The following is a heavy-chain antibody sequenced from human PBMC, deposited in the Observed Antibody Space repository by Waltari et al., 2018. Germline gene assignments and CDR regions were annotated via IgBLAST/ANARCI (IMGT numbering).Heavy chain of an antibody. Sequence: HLVESGGGLVKPGGSLRLACGASGLSFSDYNMNWVRQAPGNVLELVSSISSSVLYIYYAYSVRCRFIISRDNTGNALYLQMNSLRGEDTAVYFCATSIARGAHFDIWGQLTLVTVSS. D-gene: IGHD2-21*01. CDR2: ISSSVLYI. V-gene: IGHV3-21*01. CDR1: GLSFSDYN. J-gene: IGHJ4*02. CDR3: ATSIARGAHFDI.